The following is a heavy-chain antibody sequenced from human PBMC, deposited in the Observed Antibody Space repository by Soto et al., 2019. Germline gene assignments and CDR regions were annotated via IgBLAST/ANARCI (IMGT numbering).Heavy chain of an antibody. J-gene: IGHJ4*02. CDR2: MNPNSGNT. CDR3: ARGRALGSIAARRSLLDY. D-gene: IGHD6-25*01. V-gene: IGHV1-8*01. Sequence: QVQLVQSGAEVKKPGASVKVSCKASGYTFTSYDINWVRQATGQGLEGMGWMNPNSGNTGYAQKFQGRVTMTRTTSISTAYMELSSLRSEDTAVYYCARGRALGSIAARRSLLDYWGQGTLVTGSS. CDR1: GYTFTSYD.